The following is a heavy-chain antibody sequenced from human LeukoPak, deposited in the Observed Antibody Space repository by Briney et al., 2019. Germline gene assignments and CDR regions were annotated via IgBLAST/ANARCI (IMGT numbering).Heavy chain of an antibody. CDR3: ARGRVAYSAYYFDY. CDR2: IFYSGSS. J-gene: IGHJ4*02. V-gene: IGHV4-59*01. D-gene: IGHD2-15*01. CDR1: GDSLNSYY. Sequence: KPSETLSLTCTVSGDSLNSYYWTWIRQPPGEGLQWIGYIFYSGSSNYNASLRSRVAISVDTSKNQFSLRLRSVTAADTAVYYCARGRVAYSAYYFDYWGRGTLVTVSS.